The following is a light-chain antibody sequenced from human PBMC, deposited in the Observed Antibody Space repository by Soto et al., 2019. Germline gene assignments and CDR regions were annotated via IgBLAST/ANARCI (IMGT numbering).Light chain of an antibody. J-gene: IGKJ5*01. CDR2: DAS. V-gene: IGKV3-11*01. CDR1: QNISRY. Sequence: EIVLTQSAATLSLSAGERATLSCGASQNISRYLAWYHQKPGQPPRILIYDASTRATGIPARFSGSWSGTDFNLTISSLEPEDFAVYYCQQRSNWPITFGQGTRLEIK. CDR3: QQRSNWPIT.